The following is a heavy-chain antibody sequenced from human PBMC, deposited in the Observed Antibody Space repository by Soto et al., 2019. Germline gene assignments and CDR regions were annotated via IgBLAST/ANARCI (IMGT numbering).Heavy chain of an antibody. D-gene: IGHD1-1*01. CDR1: GFTFSSYA. CDR2: ISGSGGST. Sequence: EVQLLESGGGLVQPGGSLRLSCAASGFTFSSYAMSWVRQAPGKGLEWVSAISGSGGSTYYADSVKGRFTISRDNSKNTLYLQMNSLSDEDTAVYYCAKDPTDRDVYKSRHDYGCQGTLVTVSS. J-gene: IGHJ4*02. V-gene: IGHV3-23*01. CDR3: AKDPTDRDVYKSRHDY.